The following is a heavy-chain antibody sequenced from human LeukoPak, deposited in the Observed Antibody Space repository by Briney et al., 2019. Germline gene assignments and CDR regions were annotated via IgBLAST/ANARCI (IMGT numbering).Heavy chain of an antibody. CDR2: ISSGGSTI. CDR1: EFTSSNYE. V-gene: IGHV3-48*03. Sequence: GGSLRLSCAASEFTSSNYEMNWVRQAPGKGLEWVSFISSGGSTIYYADSVKDRLTISSDNANNSLYLQMDSLRAEDTAVYYCARDPNYGSGSYADYWGQGTLVSVSS. CDR3: ARDPNYGSGSYADY. D-gene: IGHD3-10*01. J-gene: IGHJ4*02.